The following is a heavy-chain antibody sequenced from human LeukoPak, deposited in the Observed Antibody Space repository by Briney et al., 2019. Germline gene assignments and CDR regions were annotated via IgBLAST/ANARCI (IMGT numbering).Heavy chain of an antibody. V-gene: IGHV3-21*01. J-gene: IGHJ4*02. Sequence: GGSLRLSCAASGFTFSTHSMNWVRQAPGKGLEWVSSTSSSGSYIYYADSVKGRFNIFRDHAKTSLYLQMDSLRAEDTAVYYCARDSYDSSGYLDYWGQGTLVTVSS. CDR3: ARDSYDSSGYLDY. CDR1: GFTFSTHS. CDR2: TSSSGSYI. D-gene: IGHD3-22*01.